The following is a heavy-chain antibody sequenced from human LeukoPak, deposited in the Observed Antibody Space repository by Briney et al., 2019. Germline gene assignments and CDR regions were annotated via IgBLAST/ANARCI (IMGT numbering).Heavy chain of an antibody. J-gene: IGHJ4*02. CDR3: ASLIAAGYFDH. D-gene: IGHD6-13*01. CDR1: GGSISSSSYS. Sequence: SETLSLTCTVSGGSISSSSYSWGWIRPPPGKGLEWIGVIYHSGGTYYNPSLKSRLTMSVDTSKNQFSLKLSSVTATDTAVYYCASLIAAGYFDHWGQGTLVTVSS. V-gene: IGHV4-39*01. CDR2: IYHSGGT.